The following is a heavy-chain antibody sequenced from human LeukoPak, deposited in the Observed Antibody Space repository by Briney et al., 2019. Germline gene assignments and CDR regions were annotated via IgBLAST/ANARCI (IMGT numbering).Heavy chain of an antibody. CDR2: IIPIFGTA. CDR3: ASGVVVPAADLTRYYYYYYMDV. J-gene: IGHJ6*03. V-gene: IGHV1-69*05. CDR1: GGTFSSYA. D-gene: IGHD2-2*01. Sequence: ASVKVSCKASGGTFSSYAISWVRQAPGQGLEWMGGIIPIFGTANYAQKFQGRVTITTDESTSTAYMELSSLRSEDTAVYYCASGVVVPAADLTRYYYYYYMDVWGKGTTVTVSS.